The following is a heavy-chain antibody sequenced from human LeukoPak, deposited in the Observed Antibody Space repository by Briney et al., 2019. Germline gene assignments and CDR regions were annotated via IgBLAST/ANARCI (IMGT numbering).Heavy chain of an antibody. CDR1: GFTFSSYS. CDR3: ARDPGYPYCSSTSCYY. D-gene: IGHD2-2*01. CDR2: ISSSSSYI. V-gene: IGHV3-21*01. Sequence: GGSLRLSCAASGFTFSSYSMNWVRQAPGKGLEWVSSISSSSSYIYYADSVKGRFTITRDNAKNSLYLQMNSPRAEDTAVYYCARDPGYPYCSSTSCYYWGQGTLVTVSS. J-gene: IGHJ4*02.